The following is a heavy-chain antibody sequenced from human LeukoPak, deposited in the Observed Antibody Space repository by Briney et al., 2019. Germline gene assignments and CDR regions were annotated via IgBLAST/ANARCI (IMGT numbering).Heavy chain of an antibody. D-gene: IGHD4-17*01. V-gene: IGHV4-34*01. CDR1: GVSFDDYY. CDR2: INHSGYT. Sequence: PSETLSLTCAVSGVSFDDYYWAWVRQTPGKGLEWIGEINHSGYTNDSPSFKSRVTLSIDTSRKQFSLNLRSVTVADAGTYYCTRMTTGHDYWGQGTLVTVSS. J-gene: IGHJ4*02. CDR3: TRMTTGHDY.